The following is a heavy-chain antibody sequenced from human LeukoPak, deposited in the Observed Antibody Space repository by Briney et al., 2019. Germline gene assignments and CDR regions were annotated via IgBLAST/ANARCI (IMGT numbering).Heavy chain of an antibody. V-gene: IGHV4-39*01. D-gene: IGHD3-22*01. CDR1: GGSISSSSYS. Sequence: SETLSLTCTVSGGSISSSSYSWGWIRQPPGKGLEWIGSIYYSGSTYYNPSPKSRVTISVDTSKNQFSLKLSSVTAADTAVYYCARHGIVVVMYFDYWGQGTLVTVSS. CDR3: ARHGIVVVMYFDY. CDR2: IYYSGST. J-gene: IGHJ4*02.